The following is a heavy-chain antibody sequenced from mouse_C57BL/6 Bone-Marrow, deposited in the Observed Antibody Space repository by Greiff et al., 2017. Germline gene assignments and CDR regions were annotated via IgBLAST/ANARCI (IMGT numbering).Heavy chain of an antibody. J-gene: IGHJ2*01. Sequence: EVQLQQSGPELVKPGASVKISCKASGYTFTDYYMNWVKQSHGKSLEWIGDINPNNGGTSYNQKFKGKATLTVDKSSSTAYMERRSLTSEDSAVYYCARGPHYYYGSSYFDYWGQGTTLTVSS. CDR2: INPNNGGT. D-gene: IGHD1-1*01. CDR1: GYTFTDYY. V-gene: IGHV1-26*01. CDR3: ARGPHYYYGSSYFDY.